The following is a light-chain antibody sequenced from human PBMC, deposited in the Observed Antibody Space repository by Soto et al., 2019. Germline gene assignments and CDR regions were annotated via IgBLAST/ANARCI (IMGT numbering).Light chain of an antibody. CDR2: GTS. J-gene: IGKJ5*01. Sequence: EIVMTQSPATLSVSPGERVTLSCRASLSISRNLAWYQQKPGQAPSLLMYGTSTRANGIPARFSGSGSGTEFTLTISSLQSEDFAVYYCQQYNTWSSITFGQGTRLDI. CDR3: QQYNTWSSIT. V-gene: IGKV3-15*01. CDR1: LSISRN.